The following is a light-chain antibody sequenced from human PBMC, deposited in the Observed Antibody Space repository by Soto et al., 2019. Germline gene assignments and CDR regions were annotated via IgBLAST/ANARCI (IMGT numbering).Light chain of an antibody. CDR1: SGSIASSY. Sequence: NFMLTQPHSVSESPGKTVTISCTRSSGSIASSYVQWYQQRPGSAPTTMIYENYQRPSGVPDRFSGSIDSSSNSASLTISGLKTEIEADYYCKSYVGTNSAIWFGGGTKVTV. CDR2: ENY. CDR3: KSYVGTNSAIW. V-gene: IGLV6-57*04. J-gene: IGLJ3*02.